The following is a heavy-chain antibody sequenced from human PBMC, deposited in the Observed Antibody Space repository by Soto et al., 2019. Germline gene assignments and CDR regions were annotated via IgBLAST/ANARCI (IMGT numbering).Heavy chain of an antibody. CDR2: IRNDGGSI. V-gene: IGHV3-23*04. Sequence: EVQLVQSGGGLVQPGGSLRLSCAASGFTFSSSPMSWVRQVPGKGLEWISAIRNDGGSIYYVDSVKGRFTISRDNSKNTSSLRMKNLRAEDTAIYYCVSDRYTMSDFWGAFSRDWGQGALVIVSS. J-gene: IGHJ4*02. D-gene: IGHD3-3*01. CDR3: VSDRYTMSDFWGAFSRD. CDR1: GFTFSSSP.